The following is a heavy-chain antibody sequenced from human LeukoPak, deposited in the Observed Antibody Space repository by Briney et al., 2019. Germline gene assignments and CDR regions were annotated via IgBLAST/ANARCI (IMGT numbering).Heavy chain of an antibody. Sequence: GGSLRLSCAASGFTFNNYNMNWVRQAPGKALEWVSSITSSGTYIFYADSVKGRFTISRDNSKNTLYLQMNSLRAEDTAVYYCARAWRITMIVDWGQGTLVTVSS. V-gene: IGHV3-21*04. D-gene: IGHD3-22*01. CDR3: ARAWRITMIVD. J-gene: IGHJ4*02. CDR1: GFTFNNYN. CDR2: ITSSGTYI.